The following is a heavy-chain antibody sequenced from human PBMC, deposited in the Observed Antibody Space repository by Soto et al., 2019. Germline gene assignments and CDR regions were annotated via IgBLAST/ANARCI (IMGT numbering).Heavy chain of an antibody. V-gene: IGHV4-34*01. CDR1: GGSFSGYY. D-gene: IGHD3-10*01. CDR3: ARGGSMVRGVIIKFYYYGMDV. CDR2: INHSGST. J-gene: IGHJ6*02. Sequence: SETLSLTCAVYGGSFSGYYWSWIRQPPGKGLEWIGEINHSGSTNYNPSLKSRVTISVDTSKNQFSRKLSSVTAADTAVYYCARGGSMVRGVIIKFYYYGMDVWGQGTTVTVSS.